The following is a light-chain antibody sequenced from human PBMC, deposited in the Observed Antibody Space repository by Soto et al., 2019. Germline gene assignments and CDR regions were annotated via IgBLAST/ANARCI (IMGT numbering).Light chain of an antibody. Sequence: EIVMTQSPTTLSVARGERATLSCRASQSVSSSLAWYQQKPGQAPRLLIYGASTRATGIPTRFSGSGSETDFTLTISSLQSEDFAVYYCQQYNNWWTFGQGTKVEIK. J-gene: IGKJ1*01. V-gene: IGKV3-15*01. CDR1: QSVSSS. CDR3: QQYNNWWT. CDR2: GAS.